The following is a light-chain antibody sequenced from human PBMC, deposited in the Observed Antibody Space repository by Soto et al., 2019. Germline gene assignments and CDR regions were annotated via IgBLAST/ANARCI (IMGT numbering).Light chain of an antibody. Sequence: EIVLTQSPATLSLSPGERATLSCRASQSVSSYLAWYQRKPGQAPRLLIYDASNRATGIPARFSGSGSGTDFTLTISSLEPEDSAVYYCQQRSNWLFTFGPGTKVDIK. CDR1: QSVSSY. CDR2: DAS. V-gene: IGKV3-11*01. J-gene: IGKJ3*01. CDR3: QQRSNWLFT.